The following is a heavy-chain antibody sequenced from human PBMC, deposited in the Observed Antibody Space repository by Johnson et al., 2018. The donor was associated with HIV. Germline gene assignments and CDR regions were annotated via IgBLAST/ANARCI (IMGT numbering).Heavy chain of an antibody. V-gene: IGHV3-7*05. CDR1: GFTFSSYW. Sequence: MLLVESGGGVVQPGRSLRLSCAASGFTFSSYWMSWFRQAPGKGLEWVANIKQDGSEKYYVDSVKGRFTISRDNAKNSLYLQMNSLRAADTAFYYCARAYRYGAFDIWGLGTKVTVSS. J-gene: IGHJ3*02. D-gene: IGHD5-18*01. CDR2: IKQDGSEK. CDR3: ARAYRYGAFDI.